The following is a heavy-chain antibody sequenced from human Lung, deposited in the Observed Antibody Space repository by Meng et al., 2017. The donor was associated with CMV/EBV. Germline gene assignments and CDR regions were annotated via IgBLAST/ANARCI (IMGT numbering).Heavy chain of an antibody. Sequence: SCVASGFTLSTYDMTWVRQAPGKGLEWIPSISSSGSPIYYADSVQGRFTISRDNAKNSLHLQIHSLRVEDTAVYSCIHLPGDFWGDSFNVWGQGTMVTVSS. CDR3: IHLPGDFWGDSFNV. CDR1: GFTLSTYD. J-gene: IGHJ3*01. CDR2: ISSSGSPI. V-gene: IGHV3-48*03. D-gene: IGHD7-27*01.